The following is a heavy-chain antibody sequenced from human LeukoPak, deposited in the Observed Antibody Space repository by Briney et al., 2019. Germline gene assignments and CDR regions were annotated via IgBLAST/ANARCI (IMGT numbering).Heavy chain of an antibody. J-gene: IGHJ6*02. CDR3: ARAQGDHTSYYYYYGMHV. V-gene: IGHV3-30*03. D-gene: IGHD2-21*02. CDR1: GFTFSSYG. Sequence: GGSLRLSCAASGFTFSSYGMHWVRQAPGEGLEWVAVITYDGSNEHYADSVKGRFTISRDNSKNTLYLRMDSLRAEDTAMYYCARAQGDHTSYYYYYGMHVWGQGTTVTVSS. CDR2: ITYDGSNE.